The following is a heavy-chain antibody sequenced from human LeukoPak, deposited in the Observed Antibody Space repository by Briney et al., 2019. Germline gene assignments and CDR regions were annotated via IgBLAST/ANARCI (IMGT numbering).Heavy chain of an antibody. CDR2: IRYDGSNK. Sequence: PGGSLRLSCAASGFTFSSYGMHWVRQAPGKGLVWVAFIRYDGSNKYYADSVKGRFTISRDNSKNTLYLQMNSLRAEDTAVYYCAKVPYGFWRGYTQFDYWGQGTLVTVSS. V-gene: IGHV3-30*02. CDR3: AKVPYGFWRGYTQFDY. D-gene: IGHD3-3*01. J-gene: IGHJ4*02. CDR1: GFTFSSYG.